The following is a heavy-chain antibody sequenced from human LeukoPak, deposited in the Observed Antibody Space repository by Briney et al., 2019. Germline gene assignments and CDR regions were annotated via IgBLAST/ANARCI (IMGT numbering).Heavy chain of an antibody. V-gene: IGHV3-30*04. Sequence: PGGSLRLSCAASGFTFSSYAMHWVRQAPGKGLEWVAVISYDGSNKYYADSVKGRLTISRDNSKNTLYLQMNSLRAEDTAVYYCARGEGYYDILTGYYTTNWFDPWGQGTLVTVSS. CDR3: ARGEGYYDILTGYYTTNWFDP. J-gene: IGHJ5*02. D-gene: IGHD3-9*01. CDR1: GFTFSSYA. CDR2: ISYDGSNK.